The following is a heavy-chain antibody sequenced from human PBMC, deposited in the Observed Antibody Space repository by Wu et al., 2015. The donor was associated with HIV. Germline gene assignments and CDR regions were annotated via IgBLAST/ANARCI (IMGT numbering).Heavy chain of an antibody. CDR2: INPAGGAT. V-gene: IGHV1-2*02. CDR3: ARDPGYCTPSKCYTSFDF. J-gene: IGHJ3*01. D-gene: IGHD2-8*01. Sequence: QVQLVQSGAEVKKPGASLRVSCKASGYPFSGYYLHWVRQAPGQGLEWMGWINPAGGATIYAQNFEGRITLTRDTSITTAYMELTSLRSDDTAVYFCARDPGYCTPSKCYTSFDFWGQGTLITVSS. CDR1: GYPFSGYY.